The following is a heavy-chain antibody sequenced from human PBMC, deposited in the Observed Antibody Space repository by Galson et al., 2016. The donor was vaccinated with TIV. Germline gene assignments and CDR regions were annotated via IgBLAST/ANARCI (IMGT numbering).Heavy chain of an antibody. V-gene: IGHV1-69*06. Sequence: SVKVSCKASGGSFMNYAVSWVRQAPGQGLEWMGRIIPIFGTGNYAQKFQGRVTITADIFASTAYMELSSLTSDDTAVYYCAGPPTFGNVHHYYMDVWGKGTAVTVSS. CDR2: IIPIFGTG. CDR3: AGPPTFGNVHHYYMDV. D-gene: IGHD1-14*01. J-gene: IGHJ6*03. CDR1: GGSFMNYA.